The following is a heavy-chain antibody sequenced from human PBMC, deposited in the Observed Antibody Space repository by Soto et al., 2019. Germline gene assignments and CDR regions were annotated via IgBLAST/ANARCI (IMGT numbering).Heavy chain of an antibody. CDR3: ARPAWGRPYDYYGMDV. Sequence: ESLKISCKGCGYSFTSYWIGWVRQMPGKGLEWMGIIYPGDSDTGYSPSFQGQVTISADKSISTAYLQWSSLKASDTAMYYCARPAWGRPYDYYGMDVWGQGTTVTVSS. CDR1: GYSFTSYW. V-gene: IGHV5-51*01. D-gene: IGHD7-27*01. J-gene: IGHJ6*02. CDR2: IYPGDSDT.